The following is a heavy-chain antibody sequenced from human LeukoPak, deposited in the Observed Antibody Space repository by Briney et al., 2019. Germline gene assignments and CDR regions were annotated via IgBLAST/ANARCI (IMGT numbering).Heavy chain of an antibody. J-gene: IGHJ4*02. Sequence: PGGSLRLSCAASGFTFSSYEMNWVRQAPEKGLEWVSYISSSGSTIYYADSVKGRFTISRDNAKNSLYLQMNSLRAEDTAVYYCARVGDYYDSSGYDYWGQGTLVTVSS. CDR1: GFTFSSYE. CDR3: ARVGDYYDSSGYDY. V-gene: IGHV3-48*03. CDR2: ISSSGSTI. D-gene: IGHD3-22*01.